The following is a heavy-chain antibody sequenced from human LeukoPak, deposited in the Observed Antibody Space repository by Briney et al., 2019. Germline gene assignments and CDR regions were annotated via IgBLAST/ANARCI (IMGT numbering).Heavy chain of an antibody. D-gene: IGHD5-18*01. V-gene: IGHV4-59*01. CDR3: ASMRTAMAENDY. Sequence: SETLSLTCTVSGGSICSYYWSWIRQPPGKGLEWIGYIYYSGSTNYNPSLKSRVTISVDTSKNQFSLKLSSVTAADTAVYYCASMRTAMAENDYWGQGTLVTVSS. J-gene: IGHJ4*01. CDR1: GGSICSYY. CDR2: IYYSGST.